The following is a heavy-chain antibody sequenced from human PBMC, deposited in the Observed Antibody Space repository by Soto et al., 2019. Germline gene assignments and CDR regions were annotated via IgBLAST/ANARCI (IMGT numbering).Heavy chain of an antibody. J-gene: IGHJ6*03. D-gene: IGHD1-1*01. CDR3: VRILATTYFHYYLDV. CDR2: IFSNDEK. V-gene: IGHV2-26*01. CDR1: GFSLNNARMG. Sequence: QVTLKESGPVLVKPTETLTLTCTVSGFSLNNARMGVSWIRQPPGKALEWLAHIFSNDEKSYNTSLRTRITISKDTFKSQVVLTVTIMDPADTATYYCVRILATTYFHYYLDVWGKGTTVTVSS.